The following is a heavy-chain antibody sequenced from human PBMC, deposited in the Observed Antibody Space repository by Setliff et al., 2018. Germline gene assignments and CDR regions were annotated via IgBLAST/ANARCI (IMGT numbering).Heavy chain of an antibody. CDR2: AYSGGST. CDR3: ARGAFGNGLNFRYFDY. J-gene: IGHJ4*02. CDR1: GVTVSTNY. V-gene: IGHV3-53*01. Sequence: LRLSCAASGVTVSTNYMTWVRQTPGKGLECVSVAYSGGSTYYADSVKGRFTISRDNSKNTVYLQMTSLRVEDTAVYYCARGAFGNGLNFRYFDYWGQGTLVTVSS. D-gene: IGHD3-16*01.